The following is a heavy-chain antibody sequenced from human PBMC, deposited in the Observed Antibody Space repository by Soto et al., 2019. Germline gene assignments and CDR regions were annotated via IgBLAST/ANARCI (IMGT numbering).Heavy chain of an antibody. CDR1: GFSFTNYW. D-gene: IGHD2-21*01. V-gene: IGHV5-10-1*01. CDR3: ARIEPRARNWFHP. CDR2: IDPVDSYA. J-gene: IGHJ5*02. Sequence: GESLKISCKGSGFSFTNYWISWVRQMPGKGLEWMGNIDPVDSYANYSPSFQGHVTFSVDTSISNAYLQWSSLKASDTAMYFCARIEPRARNWFHPWGQGTLVTVSS.